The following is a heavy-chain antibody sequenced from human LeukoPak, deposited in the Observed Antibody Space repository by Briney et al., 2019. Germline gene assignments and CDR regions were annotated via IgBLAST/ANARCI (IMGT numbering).Heavy chain of an antibody. CDR3: ARDYYGSGSYYNSDAFDI. CDR2: ISAYNGNT. D-gene: IGHD3-10*01. V-gene: IGHV1-18*01. CDR1: VYTFTSYG. J-gene: IGHJ3*02. Sequence: GASVKVSRKASVYTFTSYGISWVRQALGPGLEWMGWISAYNGNTNYEQKLQGRVTMTTDKSTSTAYMELRSLRSDDTAVYYCARDYYGSGSYYNSDAFDIWGQGTMVTVSS.